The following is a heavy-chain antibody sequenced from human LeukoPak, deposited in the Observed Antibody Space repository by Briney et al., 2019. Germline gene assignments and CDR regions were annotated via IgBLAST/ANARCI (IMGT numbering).Heavy chain of an antibody. J-gene: IGHJ4*02. Sequence: ASVKVSCKASGYTFTSYGISWVRQAPGQGLEWMGWISAYNGNTNYAQKLQGRVTMTTDTSTSTAYMELRSLRSDDTAVYYCARGPSVIGYCSGGSCRYFDYWGQGTLVTVSS. CDR1: GYTFTSYG. V-gene: IGHV1-18*01. D-gene: IGHD2-15*01. CDR2: ISAYNGNT. CDR3: ARGPSVIGYCSGGSCRYFDY.